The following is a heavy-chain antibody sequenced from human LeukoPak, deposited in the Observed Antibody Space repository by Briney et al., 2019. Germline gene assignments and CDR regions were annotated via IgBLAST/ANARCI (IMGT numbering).Heavy chain of an antibody. CDR2: IYYSGST. J-gene: IGHJ6*02. CDR3: ARDKLVGYYYGMDV. CDR1: GGSVSSGSYY. V-gene: IGHV4-61*01. D-gene: IGHD2-2*01. Sequence: SETLSLTCTVSGGSVSSGSYYWSWLRQPPGKGLEWIGYIYYSGSTNYNPSLKSRVTISVDTSKNQFSLKLSSVTAADTAMYYCARDKLVGYYYGMDVWGQGTTVTVSS.